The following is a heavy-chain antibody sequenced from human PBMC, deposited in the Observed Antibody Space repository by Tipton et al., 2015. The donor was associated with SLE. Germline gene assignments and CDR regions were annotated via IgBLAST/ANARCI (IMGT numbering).Heavy chain of an antibody. CDR2: IYYSGSS. Sequence: GLVKPSQTLSLTCNVSGDSIGCSGSYWTWIRQPPGKGLEWIGRIYYSGSSYYNPYLKSRVTISVDTSKNQFSMKLSSLTAADTAVYYCARGLGPEGLFDYWGQGILVTVSS. J-gene: IGHJ4*02. CDR3: ARGLGPEGLFDY. CDR1: GDSIGCSGSY. V-gene: IGHV4-39*07. D-gene: IGHD3-16*01.